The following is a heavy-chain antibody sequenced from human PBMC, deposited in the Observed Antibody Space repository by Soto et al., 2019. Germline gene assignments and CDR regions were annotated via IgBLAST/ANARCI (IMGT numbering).Heavy chain of an antibody. CDR2: IWYDGSNK. CDR1: GFTFSSYG. Sequence: GSLRLSCAASGFTFSSYGMHWVRQAPGKGLEWVAVIWYDGSNKYYANSVKGRFTISRDNSKNTLYLQMNSLRAEDTAVYYCARTYSSSWYGAFDIWGQGTMVTVSS. J-gene: IGHJ3*02. V-gene: IGHV3-33*01. CDR3: ARTYSSSWYGAFDI. D-gene: IGHD6-13*01.